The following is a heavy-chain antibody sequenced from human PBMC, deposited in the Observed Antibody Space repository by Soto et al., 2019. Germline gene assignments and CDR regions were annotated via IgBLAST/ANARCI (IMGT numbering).Heavy chain of an antibody. J-gene: IGHJ3*02. V-gene: IGHV3-30-3*01. Sequence: QEQLVESGGGVVQPGRSLRLSCAASGFTFSTYAMDWVRQAPGRGLEWVGVISNGGSNEYYADSVKGRFTLSRDNSKNTLYLQMNSLRVEDTAVYYCVRMRTLDVFDIWGQGTVVTVSS. CDR2: ISNGGSNE. CDR1: GFTFSTYA. CDR3: VRMRTLDVFDI.